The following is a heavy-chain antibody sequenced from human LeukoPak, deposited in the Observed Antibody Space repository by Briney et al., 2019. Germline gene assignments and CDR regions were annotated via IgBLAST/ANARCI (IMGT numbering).Heavy chain of an antibody. Sequence: SVKVSCKASGGSFSRYAISWVRQAPGQGLEWMGGITPIFGTANYAQKFQGRVTITADESTRTAYMELRTLRSEDTAIYYCARGSGETGGYYYVYWGRGTPVTVSS. CDR3: ARGSGETGGYYYVY. V-gene: IGHV1-69*01. CDR2: ITPIFGTA. CDR1: GGSFSRYA. D-gene: IGHD3-22*01. J-gene: IGHJ4*02.